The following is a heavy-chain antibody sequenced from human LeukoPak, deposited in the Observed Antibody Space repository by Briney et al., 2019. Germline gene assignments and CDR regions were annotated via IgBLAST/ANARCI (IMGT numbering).Heavy chain of an antibody. Sequence: GGSLRLSCAASGFTFSSYPMTWVRQTPEKGLEWVSSISCSGGTTYYADSVRGRFTISRHISKNTLSLHRNRLRRGDTAVYLCAKDGAPDFRELYWGQGALVSVSS. J-gene: IGHJ4*02. CDR2: ISCSGGTT. D-gene: IGHD3-3*01. V-gene: IGHV3-23*01. CDR3: AKDGAPDFRELY. CDR1: GFTFSSYP.